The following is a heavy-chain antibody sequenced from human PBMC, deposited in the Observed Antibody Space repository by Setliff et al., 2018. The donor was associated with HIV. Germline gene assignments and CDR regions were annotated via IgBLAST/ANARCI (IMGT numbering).Heavy chain of an antibody. CDR1: GGAISSYS. J-gene: IGHJ3*02. D-gene: IGHD1-26*01. CDR2: IYTSGST. CDR3: ARGGGSPQRFAFDI. Sequence: SGTLSLTCTVSGGAISSYSGIWSRQPAGKGLEWIGRIYTSGSTNYNPSLKSRVNMSVDTAKNQCSLKLSSVTAADTAVYSFARGGGSPQRFAFDIWGQGTMVTVSS. V-gene: IGHV4-4*07.